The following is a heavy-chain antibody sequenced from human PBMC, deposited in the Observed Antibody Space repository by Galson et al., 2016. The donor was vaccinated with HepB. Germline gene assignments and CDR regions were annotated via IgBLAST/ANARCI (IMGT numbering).Heavy chain of an antibody. CDR1: GVTITDYY. V-gene: IGHV4-59*01. J-gene: IGHJ3*02. D-gene: IGHD1-7*01. CDR2: IFHSGST. CDR3: ARSNYFASDI. Sequence: ETLSLTCTVSGVTITDYYWNWIRRPPGKGLEWVGYIFHSGSTNHNPSLKSRVTMSLDTSKNQLSLKLSSVTAADTAVYYCARSNYFASDIWGQGTMVTVSS.